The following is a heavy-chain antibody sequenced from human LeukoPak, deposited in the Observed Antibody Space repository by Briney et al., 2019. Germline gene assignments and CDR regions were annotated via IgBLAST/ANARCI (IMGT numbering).Heavy chain of an antibody. CDR3: AKSDCGSDGCKLLNY. D-gene: IGHD2-21*01. Sequence: GGSLRLSCAASGFTFNNYAMGWVRQPPGKGLEWLSAIDGGGDATKHADSVKGRFTISRDNSKNTLSLQMNSLRVEDTAIYYCAKSDCGSDGCKLLNYWGQGILVTVSS. CDR1: GFTFNNYA. CDR2: IDGGGDAT. J-gene: IGHJ4*02. V-gene: IGHV3-23*01.